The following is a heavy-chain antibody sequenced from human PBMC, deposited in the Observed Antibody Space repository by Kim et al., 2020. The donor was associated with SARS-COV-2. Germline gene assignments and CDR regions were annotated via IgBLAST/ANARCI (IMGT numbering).Heavy chain of an antibody. CDR2: INPNSGGT. V-gene: IGHV1-2*02. D-gene: IGHD5-18*01. Sequence: FCKASGYTFIVFFMHCVRYFFFLFFEWMGWINPNSGGTNYAQKFRGRVTMTRDTFFLTAYMELSRLRSDDTAVYYCASPFTAMVADYYYSGMDVWGDGTTVTVSS. CDR1: GYTFIVFF. J-gene: IGHJ6*04. CDR3: ASPFTAMVADYYYSGMDV.